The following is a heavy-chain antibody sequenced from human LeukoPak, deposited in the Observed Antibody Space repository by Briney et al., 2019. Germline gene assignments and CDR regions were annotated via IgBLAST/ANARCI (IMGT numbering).Heavy chain of an antibody. J-gene: IGHJ3*02. CDR3: ARDFNGLDI. V-gene: IGHV4-39*07. CDR2: VYYTGGT. D-gene: IGHD2-8*01. CDR1: GDSITSTSYY. Sequence: SETLSLTCSVSGDSITSTSYYWGWIRQPPEKGLEWIGSVYYTGGTYYSPSLKSRVTISVDTSRNQFSLNLSSVTAADAAVYYCARDFNGLDIWGQGTMVTVSS.